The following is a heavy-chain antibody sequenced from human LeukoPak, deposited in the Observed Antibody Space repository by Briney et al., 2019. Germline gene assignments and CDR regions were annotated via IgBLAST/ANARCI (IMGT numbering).Heavy chain of an antibody. CDR3: ARQLPTAAADTRGYFDY. D-gene: IGHD6-25*01. CDR1: GGSISIISSSTYY. J-gene: IGHJ4*02. V-gene: IGHV4-39*01. CDR2: LYYGENS. Sequence: SEALSLPCTLSGGSISIISSSTYYWGWIRQAPGKGLEWIGSLYYGENSHYNPSLKSRATLSVDTSNNQFSLKRTSVTAADAAVYFCARQLPTAAADTRGYFDYWGQGTVVTVSS.